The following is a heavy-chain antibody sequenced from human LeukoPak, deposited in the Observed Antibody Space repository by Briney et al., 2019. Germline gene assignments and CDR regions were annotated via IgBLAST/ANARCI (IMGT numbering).Heavy chain of an antibody. CDR3: ARDPSVTMVRGEDAFDI. CDR1: GYTFTSYG. CDR2: ISAYNGNT. V-gene: IGHV1-18*01. J-gene: IGHJ3*02. D-gene: IGHD3-10*01. Sequence: ASVKVSCKASGYTFTSYGISWVRQAPGQGLEWMGWISAYNGNTNYAQKLQGRVTMTTDTSTSTAYMELRSLRSDDTAVYYCARDPSVTMVRGEDAFDIWAKGQWSPSLQ.